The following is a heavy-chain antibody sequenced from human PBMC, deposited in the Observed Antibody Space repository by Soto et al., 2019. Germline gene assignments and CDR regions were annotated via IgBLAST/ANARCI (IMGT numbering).Heavy chain of an antibody. V-gene: IGHV3-30*04. CDR2: ISYDGSNK. D-gene: IGHD3-3*01. CDR1: GVTFMSYA. Sequence: GSLKLSCAASGVTFMSYAMPWVRQGTSKGLEWVAVISYDGSNKYYADSVKGRFTISRDNSKNTLYLQMNSLRAEDTAVYYCAKDVLRFLEWLAFYGMDVWGQGTTVTVSS. CDR3: AKDVLRFLEWLAFYGMDV. J-gene: IGHJ6*02.